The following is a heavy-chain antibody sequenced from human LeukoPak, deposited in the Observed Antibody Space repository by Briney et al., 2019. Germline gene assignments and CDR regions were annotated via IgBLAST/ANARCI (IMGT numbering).Heavy chain of an antibody. J-gene: IGHJ4*02. CDR1: GLTFSIYG. CDR3: ARASNCISSTCSVDY. Sequence: PGGSLRLSCAASGLTFSIYGMHWVRQAPGKGLEWVALIWYDGSNKYYADSVKGRFTISRDNSKNTLYVQMNSLRAEDTAVYYCARASNCISSTCSVDYWGQGTLVTVSS. D-gene: IGHD2/OR15-2a*01. V-gene: IGHV3-33*01. CDR2: IWYDGSNK.